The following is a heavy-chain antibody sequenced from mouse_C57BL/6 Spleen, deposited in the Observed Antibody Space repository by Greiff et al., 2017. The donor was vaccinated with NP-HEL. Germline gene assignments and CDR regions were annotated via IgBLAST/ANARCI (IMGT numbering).Heavy chain of an antibody. CDR2: ISYSGST. CDR1: GYSITSGYD. V-gene: IGHV3-1*01. CDR3: ARDAGQQGLDY. J-gene: IGHJ2*01. D-gene: IGHD3-3*01. Sequence: DVQLVESGPGMVKPSQSLSLTCTVTGYSITSGYDWHWIRHFPGNKLEWMGYISYSGSTNYNPSLKSRISITHDTSKNHFFLKLNSVTTEDTATYYCARDAGQQGLDYWGQGTTLTVSS.